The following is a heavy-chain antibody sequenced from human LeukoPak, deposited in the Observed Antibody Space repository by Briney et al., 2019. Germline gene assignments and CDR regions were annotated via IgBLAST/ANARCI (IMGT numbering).Heavy chain of an antibody. CDR2: ISSSGSTI. Sequence: KSGGSLRLSCAASGFTFSDYYMSWIRQAPGKGLEWVSYISSSGSTIYYADSVKGRFTISRDNAKNSLYLQMNSLRAEDTALYYCAKDSGSGHGSSIEHFDYWGQGTLVTVSS. V-gene: IGHV3-11*01. CDR3: AKDSGSGHGSSIEHFDY. D-gene: IGHD1-26*01. J-gene: IGHJ4*02. CDR1: GFTFSDYY.